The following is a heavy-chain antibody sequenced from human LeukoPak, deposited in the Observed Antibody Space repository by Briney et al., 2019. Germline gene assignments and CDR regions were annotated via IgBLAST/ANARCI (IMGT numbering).Heavy chain of an antibody. V-gene: IGHV3-30-3*01. D-gene: IGHD4-11*01. J-gene: IGHJ4*02. CDR3: ARDSNLDY. CDR1: GFTFSSYA. CDR2: ISYDGSNK. Sequence: GGSLRLSCAASGFTFSSYAMHWVRQAPGKGLEWVAVISYDGSNKYYADSVKGRFTISRDNSRNTLYLQMNSLRAEDTAVYYCARDSNLDYWGQGTLVTVSS.